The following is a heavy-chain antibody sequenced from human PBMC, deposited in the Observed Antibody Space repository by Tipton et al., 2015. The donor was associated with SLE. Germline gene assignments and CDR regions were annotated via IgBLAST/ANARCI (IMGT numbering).Heavy chain of an antibody. V-gene: IGHV1-18*01. CDR1: GGTFSSYT. CDR2: ISAYNGNT. CDR3: AREGGADCVWGSYRPFDY. D-gene: IGHD3-16*02. J-gene: IGHJ4*02. Sequence: QLVQSGAEVKKPGASVKVSCKASGGTFSSYTISWVRQAPGQGLEWMGWISAYNGNTNYAQKLQGRVTMTTDTSTSTAYMELRSLRSDDTAVYYCAREGGADCVWGSYRPFDYWGQGTLVTVSS.